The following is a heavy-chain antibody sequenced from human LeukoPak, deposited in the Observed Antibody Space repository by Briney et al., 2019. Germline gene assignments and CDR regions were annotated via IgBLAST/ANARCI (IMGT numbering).Heavy chain of an antibody. Sequence: XEWMGWINPNRGGTNYAQKFQGRVTMTRDTSISTAYMELSRLRSDDTAVYYCATDSSGWHDYWGQGTLVTVSS. J-gene: IGHJ4*02. D-gene: IGHD6-19*01. V-gene: IGHV1-2*02. CDR3: ATDSSGWHDY. CDR2: INPNRGGT.